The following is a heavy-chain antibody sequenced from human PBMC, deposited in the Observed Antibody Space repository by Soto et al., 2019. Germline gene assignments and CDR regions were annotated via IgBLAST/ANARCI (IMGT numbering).Heavy chain of an antibody. J-gene: IGHJ5*02. CDR3: ARDHRGYCSGGSCLNWFDP. V-gene: IGHV4-59*01. Sequence: KPSETLSLTCTVSGGSISSYYWSWIRQPPGKGLEWIGYIYYSGSTNYNPSLKSRVTISVDTSKNQFSLKLSSVTAADTAVYYCARDHRGYCSGGSCLNWFDPWGQGTLVTVSS. D-gene: IGHD2-15*01. CDR2: IYYSGST. CDR1: GGSISSYY.